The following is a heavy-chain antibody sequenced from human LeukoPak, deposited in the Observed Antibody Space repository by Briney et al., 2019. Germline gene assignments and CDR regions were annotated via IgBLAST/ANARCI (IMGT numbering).Heavy chain of an antibody. CDR1: GFTFNTFA. CDR3: ARALGRYGWFDP. D-gene: IGHD4-17*01. V-gene: IGHV3-21*04. CDR2: ISSSSSFI. Sequence: GGSLRLSCAASGFTFNTFATHWVRQAPGKGLEWVSSISSSSSFIYESDSVKGRFTISRDNAKSSLYLQMNSLRADDSAVYYCARALGRYGWFDPWGQGTLVTVSS. J-gene: IGHJ5*02.